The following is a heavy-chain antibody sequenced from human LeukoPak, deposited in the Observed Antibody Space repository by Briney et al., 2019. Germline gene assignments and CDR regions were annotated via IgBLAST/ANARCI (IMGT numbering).Heavy chain of an antibody. Sequence: PSETLSLTCTVSGGSLSSSSYYWGWVRQPPGRGLEWVGSIYYSGSTYYNPSRKSRVTISVDTSKNQFSLKLSSVTAADTAVYYCARQFWLVDYWGQGTLVTVSS. J-gene: IGHJ4*02. CDR2: IYYSGST. CDR1: GGSLSSSSYY. D-gene: IGHD6-19*01. CDR3: ARQFWLVDY. V-gene: IGHV4-39*01.